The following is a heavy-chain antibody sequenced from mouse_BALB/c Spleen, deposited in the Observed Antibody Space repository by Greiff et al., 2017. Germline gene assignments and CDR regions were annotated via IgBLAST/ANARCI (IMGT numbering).Heavy chain of an antibody. Sequence: EVTVVESGGGLVQPGGSRKLSCAASGFTFSSFGMHWVRQAPEKGLEWVAYISSGSSTIYYADTVKGRFTISRVNPKNTLFLQMTSLRSEDTAMYYCARGGNYAYYYAMDNWGQGTSVTVSS. CDR3: ARGGNYAYYYAMDN. V-gene: IGHV5-17*02. J-gene: IGHJ4*01. CDR2: ISSGSSTI. CDR1: GFTFSSFG. D-gene: IGHD2-1*01.